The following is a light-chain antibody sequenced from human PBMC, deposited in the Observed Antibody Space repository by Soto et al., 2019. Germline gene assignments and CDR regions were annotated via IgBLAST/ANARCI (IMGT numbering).Light chain of an antibody. Sequence: QSALTQPASVSGSPGQSITISCTGTSSDIGGYHYVSWYQQHPGKVPKLMIYEVSHRPSGVSNRFSGSKSGNTASLTISGLQAEDEADYYCSSYTSSSTLVFGGGTKVTVL. J-gene: IGLJ2*01. V-gene: IGLV2-14*01. CDR3: SSYTSSSTLV. CDR1: SSDIGGYHY. CDR2: EVS.